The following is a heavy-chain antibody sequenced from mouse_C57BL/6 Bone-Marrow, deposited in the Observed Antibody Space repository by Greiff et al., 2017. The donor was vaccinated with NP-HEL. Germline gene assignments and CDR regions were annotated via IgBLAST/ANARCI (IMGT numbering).Heavy chain of an antibody. Sequence: VQLQQSGAELVRPGASVKLSCTASGFNIKDDYMHWVKQRPEQGLEWIGWIDPENGDTEYASKFQGKATITADTSSNTAYLQLSSLTSEDTAVDYCTLDGYYVYFDYWGQGTTLTVSS. V-gene: IGHV14-4*01. D-gene: IGHD2-3*01. CDR1: GFNIKDDY. J-gene: IGHJ2*01. CDR2: IDPENGDT. CDR3: TLDGYYVYFDY.